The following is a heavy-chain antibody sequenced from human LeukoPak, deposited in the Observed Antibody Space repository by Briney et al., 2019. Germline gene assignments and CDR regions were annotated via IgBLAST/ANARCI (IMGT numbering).Heavy chain of an antibody. Sequence: PSETLSLTCTVSGGSISSGSYYWNWIRQPAGKGLEWIGRISASGSTNYNPSLQSRLTISVDTSSNQFSLNLSSVTAADTAVYYCARDGGYGSGSYYFEYWGQGTLVTVSS. D-gene: IGHD3-10*01. CDR2: ISASGST. CDR1: GGSISSGSYY. V-gene: IGHV4-61*02. J-gene: IGHJ4*02. CDR3: ARDGGYGSGSYYFEY.